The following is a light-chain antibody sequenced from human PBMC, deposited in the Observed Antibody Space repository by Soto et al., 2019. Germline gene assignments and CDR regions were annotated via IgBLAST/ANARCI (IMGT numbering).Light chain of an antibody. J-gene: IGKJ5*01. CDR1: QSVSSY. V-gene: IGKV3-11*01. CDR3: QQRSNWPPIT. CDR2: DAS. Sequence: EIVLTHSPATLSLSPWEIATLSFRASQSVSSYLAWYQQKPGQAPRLLIYDASNRATGIPARFSGSGSGTDFTLTISSLEPEDFAVYYCQQRSNWPPITFGQGTRLEIK.